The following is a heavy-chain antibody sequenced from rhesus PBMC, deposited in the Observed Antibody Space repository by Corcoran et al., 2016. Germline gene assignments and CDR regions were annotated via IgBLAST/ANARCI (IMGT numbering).Heavy chain of an antibody. V-gene: IGHV4S7*01. CDR2: IDGDSGST. Sequence: VQLQESGPGLVKPSETMSLTCAVYCGSISTSYWIWIRPSPWTGLEWIGYIDGDSGSTKYWPSRKSSVTSARDTSKSQFSRKLTSVTAADTDGYYCARFGEPSVYFYYWGQGVLVTVSS. CDR1: CGSISTSY. D-gene: IGHD1-44*02. CDR3: ARFGEPSVYFYY. J-gene: IGHJ4*01.